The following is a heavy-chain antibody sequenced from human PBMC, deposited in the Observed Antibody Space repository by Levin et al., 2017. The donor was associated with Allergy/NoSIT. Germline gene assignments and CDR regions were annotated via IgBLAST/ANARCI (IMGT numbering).Heavy chain of an antibody. D-gene: IGHD2-15*01. Sequence: ASVKVSCKASGYTFTSYAMNWVRQAPGQGLEWMGWIHTKTGNPTYAQGFTGRFVFSLDTSVSTAYLQLSSLKAEDSAVYYCARARDCSGGSCYSDYWGQGSLVTVSS. CDR2: IHTKTGNP. CDR1: GYTFTSYA. V-gene: IGHV7-4-1*02. CDR3: ARARDCSGGSCYSDY. J-gene: IGHJ4*02.